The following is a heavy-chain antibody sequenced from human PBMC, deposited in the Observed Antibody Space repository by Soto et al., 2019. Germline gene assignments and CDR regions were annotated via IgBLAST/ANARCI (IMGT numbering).Heavy chain of an antibody. V-gene: IGHV3-23*01. J-gene: IGHJ4*02. Sequence: GGSLRLSCAASGFTFSIFAMSWVRQSPGKGLEWVSTISGSGGSTYYADAVKGRFTISRDNSMGTLYLQMKSLRVEDTAIYYCAKEVSLGSTVDLGYWGQGALVT. CDR1: GFTFSIFA. CDR2: ISGSGGST. CDR3: AKEVSLGSTVDLGY. D-gene: IGHD7-27*01.